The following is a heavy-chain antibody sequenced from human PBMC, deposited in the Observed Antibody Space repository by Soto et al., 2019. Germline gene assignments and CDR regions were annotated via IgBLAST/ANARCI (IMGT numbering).Heavy chain of an antibody. CDR2: IYPGDSDT. CDR3: ARQPYSIAAAGYYYYYGMDV. J-gene: IGHJ6*02. CDR1: GYSFTSYW. D-gene: IGHD6-13*01. V-gene: IGHV5-51*01. Sequence: GESLKISCNGSGYSFTSYWIGWVRQMPGKGLEWMGIIYPGDSDTRYSPSFQGQVTISADKSISTAYLQWSSLKASDTAMYYCARQPYSIAAAGYYYYYGMDVWGQGTTVTVSS.